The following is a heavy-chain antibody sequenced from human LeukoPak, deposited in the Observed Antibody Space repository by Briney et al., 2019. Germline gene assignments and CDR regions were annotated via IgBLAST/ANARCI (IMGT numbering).Heavy chain of an antibody. CDR2: IYHSGST. D-gene: IGHD6-19*01. Sequence: SETLSLTCTVSGYSISSGYYWGWIRPPPGKGLEWIGSIYHSGSTYYTPSLKSRVTISVDTSKNQFSLKLSSVTAADTAVYYCATSSGWYRYDSWGQGTLVTVSS. J-gene: IGHJ4*02. V-gene: IGHV4-38-2*02. CDR1: GYSISSGYY. CDR3: ATSSGWYRYDS.